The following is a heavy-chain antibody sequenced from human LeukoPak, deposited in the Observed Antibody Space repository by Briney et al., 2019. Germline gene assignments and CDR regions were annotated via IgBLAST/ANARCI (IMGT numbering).Heavy chain of an antibody. V-gene: IGHV4-34*01. Sequence: SETLSLACAVYDESFSGYYWSWIRQPPGKGLEWLGEVNHRGSTNYKLSLKSRLTISVDTSRKEISLKLTSVTAADTAIYYCARVDIVTTNYFDPWGQGTLVTVSS. CDR3: ARVDIVTTNYFDP. CDR2: VNHRGST. CDR1: DESFSGYY. J-gene: IGHJ5*02. D-gene: IGHD5-12*01.